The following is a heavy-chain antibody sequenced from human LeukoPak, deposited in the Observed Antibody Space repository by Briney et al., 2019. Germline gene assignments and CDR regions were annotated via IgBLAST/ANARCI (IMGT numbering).Heavy chain of an antibody. J-gene: IGHJ4*02. CDR3: AKDMGHYYDSSGLDY. CDR1: GGSISSGDYY. CDR2: IYYSGST. D-gene: IGHD3-22*01. Sequence: SETLSLTCTVSGGSISSGDYYWSWIRQPPGKGLEWIGYIYYSGSTYYNPSLKSRVTISVDTSKNQFSLKLSSVTAADTAVYYCAKDMGHYYDSSGLDYWGQGTLVTVSS. V-gene: IGHV4-30-4*01.